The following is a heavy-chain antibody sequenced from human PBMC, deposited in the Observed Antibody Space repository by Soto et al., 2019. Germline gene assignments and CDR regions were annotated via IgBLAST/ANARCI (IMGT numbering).Heavy chain of an antibody. V-gene: IGHV1-3*01. Sequence: ASVKVSCKASGYTFTSYAMHWVRQAPGQRLEWMGWINAGNGNTKYSRKFQGRVTITRDTSASTAYMELSSLRSDDTAVYYCARGRYGDYWGQGTLVTVSS. D-gene: IGHD4-17*01. CDR3: ARGRYGDY. CDR2: INAGNGNT. CDR1: GYTFTSYA. J-gene: IGHJ4*02.